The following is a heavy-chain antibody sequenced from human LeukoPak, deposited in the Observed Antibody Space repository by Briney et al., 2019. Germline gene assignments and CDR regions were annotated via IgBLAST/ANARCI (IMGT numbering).Heavy chain of an antibody. CDR1: GYSISSGYY. CDR3: ARGGGELPPGDY. J-gene: IGHJ4*02. V-gene: IGHV4-38-2*02. Sequence: PSETLSLTCTVSGYSISSGYYWGWIRQPPGKGLEWIGSIYHSGSTYYNPSLKSRVTISVDTSKNQFSLKLSSVTAADTAVYYCARGGGELPPGDYWGQGTLVTVSS. CDR2: IYHSGST. D-gene: IGHD1-26*01.